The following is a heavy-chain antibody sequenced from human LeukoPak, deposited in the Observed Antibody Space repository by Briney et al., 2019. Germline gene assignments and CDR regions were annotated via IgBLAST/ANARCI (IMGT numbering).Heavy chain of an antibody. CDR2: INPNSGGT. CDR1: GYTFTGYY. J-gene: IGHJ5*02. D-gene: IGHD1-26*01. V-gene: IGHV1-2*02. CDR3: ARGLYSGSLNWFDP. Sequence: ASVKVSFKASGYTFTGYYMHWVRQAPGQGLEWMGWINPNSGGTNYAQKFQGRVTMTRDTSISTAYMELSRLRSDDTAVYYCARGLYSGSLNWFDPWGQGTLVTVSS.